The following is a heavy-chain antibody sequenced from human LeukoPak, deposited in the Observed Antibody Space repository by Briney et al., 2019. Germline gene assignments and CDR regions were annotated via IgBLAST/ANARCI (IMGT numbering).Heavy chain of an antibody. CDR1: GDSVSSKNGA. J-gene: IGHJ4*02. V-gene: IGHV6-1*01. CDR3: ARDFGTTVWHTFDN. Sequence: KTSQTLSLTCVVSGDSVSSKNGAWNWIRQSPSRGLEWLGRTYYRSKWYNDYAESMDGRMTISQDTSKNQYSLHLNSVTPDDTAVYYCARDFGTTVWHTFDNWGQRTLVTVSS. D-gene: IGHD1-1*01. CDR2: TYYRSKWYN.